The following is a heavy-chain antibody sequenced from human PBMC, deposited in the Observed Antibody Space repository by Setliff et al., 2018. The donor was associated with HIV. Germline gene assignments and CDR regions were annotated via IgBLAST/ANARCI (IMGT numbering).Heavy chain of an antibody. CDR3: SRDTAEYSSSWYREEYALDI. V-gene: IGHV1-18*01. D-gene: IGHD6-13*01. CDR1: GYTFTSYG. Sequence: ASVKVSCKASGYTFTSYGISWVRQAPGQGLEWMAWISAFSGNTHYAQKFQGRVTMTTDTSTGTAYMELRSLRSDDTAVYYCSRDTAEYSSSWYREEYALDIWGQGTMVTVSS. CDR2: ISAFSGNT. J-gene: IGHJ3*02.